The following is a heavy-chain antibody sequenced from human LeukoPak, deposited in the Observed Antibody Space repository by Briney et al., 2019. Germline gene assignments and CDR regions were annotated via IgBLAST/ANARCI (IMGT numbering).Heavy chain of an antibody. V-gene: IGHV4-39*01. CDR1: GFTFSSYE. Sequence: PGGSLRLSCAASGFTFSSYEMNWVRQAPGKGLEWIGSIYYSGSTYYNPSLKSRVTISVDTSKNQFSLKLSSVTAADTAVYYCARHKRLDTDAFDIWGQGTMVTVSS. CDR2: IYYSGST. J-gene: IGHJ3*02. D-gene: IGHD3-9*01. CDR3: ARHKRLDTDAFDI.